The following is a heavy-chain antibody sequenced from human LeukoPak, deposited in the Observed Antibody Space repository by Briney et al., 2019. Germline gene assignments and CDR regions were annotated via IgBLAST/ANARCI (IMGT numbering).Heavy chain of an antibody. D-gene: IGHD6-13*01. CDR1: GFTFSSYS. J-gene: IGHJ4*02. Sequence: GGSLRLSCAASGFTFSSYSMNWVRQAPGKGLEWVSSISSSSSYICYADSVKGRFTISRDNAKNSLYLQMNSLRAEDTAVYYCASSSSSWNFDYWGQGTLVTVSS. V-gene: IGHV3-21*01. CDR3: ASSSSSWNFDY. CDR2: ISSSSSYI.